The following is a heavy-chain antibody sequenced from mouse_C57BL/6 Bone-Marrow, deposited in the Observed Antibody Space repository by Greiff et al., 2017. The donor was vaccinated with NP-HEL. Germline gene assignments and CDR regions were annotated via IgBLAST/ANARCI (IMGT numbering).Heavy chain of an antibody. Sequence: EVQLQQSGPVLVKPGASVKMSCKASGYTFTDYYMNWVKQSHGKSLEWIGVINPYNGGTSYNQKFKGKATLTVDKSSSTAYMELNSLTSEDSAVYYCARELRLRDYYAMDYWGQGTSVTGSS. CDR1: GYTFTDYY. CDR3: ARELRLRDYYAMDY. D-gene: IGHD3-2*02. CDR2: INPYNGGT. V-gene: IGHV1-19*01. J-gene: IGHJ4*01.